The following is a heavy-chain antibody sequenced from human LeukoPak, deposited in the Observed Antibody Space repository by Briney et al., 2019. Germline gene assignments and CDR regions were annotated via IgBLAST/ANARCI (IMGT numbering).Heavy chain of an antibody. CDR1: GGTFSGYA. J-gene: IGHJ4*02. CDR3: ARVALGIAVAATGGIFDY. CDR2: IIPILGIA. Sequence: SVKVSCKASGGTFSGYAISWVRQAPGQGLEWMGRIIPILGIANYAQKFQGRVTITADRSTSTAYMELSSLRSEDTAVYYCARVALGIAVAATGGIFDYWGQGTLVTVSS. D-gene: IGHD6-13*01. V-gene: IGHV1-69*04.